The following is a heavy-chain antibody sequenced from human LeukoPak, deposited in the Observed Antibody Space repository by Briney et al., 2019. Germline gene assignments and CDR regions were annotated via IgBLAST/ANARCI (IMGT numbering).Heavy chain of an antibody. D-gene: IGHD6-13*01. CDR3: AKGPYSSSWDYFDY. Sequence: GGSLRLSCAVSGFTFSSSAMSWVRQAPGKGLEWVSGISGSGGSTYYADSVKGRFTISRDNSKNTLCLQMNSLRAEDTAVYYCAKGPYSSSWDYFDYWGQGTLVTVSS. V-gene: IGHV3-23*01. CDR2: ISGSGGST. J-gene: IGHJ4*02. CDR1: GFTFSSSA.